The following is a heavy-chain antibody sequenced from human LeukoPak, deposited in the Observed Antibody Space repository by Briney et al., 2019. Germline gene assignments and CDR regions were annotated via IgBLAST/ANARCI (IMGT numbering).Heavy chain of an antibody. D-gene: IGHD6-6*01. Sequence: PSETLSLTCTVSGGSISSSSYYWGWIRQPPGKGLEWIGSIYYSGSTYYNPSLKSRVTISVDTSQNQFSLKLSSVTAADTAVYYCASETSSCFDYWGQGILVTVSS. CDR3: ASETSSCFDY. J-gene: IGHJ4*02. CDR1: GGSISSSSYY. V-gene: IGHV4-39*01. CDR2: IYYSGST.